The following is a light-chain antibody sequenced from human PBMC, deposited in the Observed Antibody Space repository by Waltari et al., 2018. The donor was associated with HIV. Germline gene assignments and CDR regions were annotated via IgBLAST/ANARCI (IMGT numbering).Light chain of an antibody. J-gene: IGKJ4*01. CDR2: GAS. V-gene: IGKV3-15*01. CDR3: QQYNDWPRT. CDR1: QGVSIN. Sequence: EVVMTQSPATLSVSPGERATLSCRASQGVSINLAWHQQKPGQAPRLLIYGASTRATGIPARFSGSGAGTEFTLTISSLQSEDFAVYYCQQYNDWPRTFGGGTKVEIK.